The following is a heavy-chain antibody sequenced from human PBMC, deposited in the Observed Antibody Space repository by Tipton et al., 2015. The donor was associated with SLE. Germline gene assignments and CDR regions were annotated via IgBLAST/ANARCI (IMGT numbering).Heavy chain of an antibody. V-gene: IGHV3-11*04. Sequence: SLRLSCAASGFTFSDYYMSWIRQAPGKGLEWVSYISSSGSTIYYADSVKGRFTISRDNAKNSLYLQMNSLRAEDTAVYYCARDSNWGSTYFDYWGQGTLVTVSS. J-gene: IGHJ4*02. CDR3: ARDSNWGSTYFDY. D-gene: IGHD7-27*01. CDR1: GFTFSDYY. CDR2: ISSSGSTI.